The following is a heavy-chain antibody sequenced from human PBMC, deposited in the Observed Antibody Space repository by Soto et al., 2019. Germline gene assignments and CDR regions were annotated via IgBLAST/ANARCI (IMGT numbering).Heavy chain of an antibody. CDR2: IYYSGSS. CDR3: ASRLRSGYCSGGTCNNGFDP. J-gene: IGHJ5*02. V-gene: IGHV4-39*01. Sequence: LSLTCTVSGGSISSSSYYWGWIRQPPGKGLEWIGSIYYSGSSYYNPSLKSRLTISVDTSKNQFSLKLSSVTAADTVVYYCASRLRSGYCSGGTCNNGFDPWGQGTLVTVSS. CDR1: GGSISSSSYY. D-gene: IGHD2-15*01.